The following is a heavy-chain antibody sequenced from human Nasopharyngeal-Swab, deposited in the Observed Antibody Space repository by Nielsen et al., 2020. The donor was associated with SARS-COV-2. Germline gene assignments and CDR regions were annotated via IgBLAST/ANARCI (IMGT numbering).Heavy chain of an antibody. J-gene: IGHJ5*02. V-gene: IGHV1-69*06. CDR2: IIPMFGTA. D-gene: IGHD2-8*01. CDR3: ARAHPRSCTDGVCFRSQVYNWFDP. Sequence: SVKVSCKASGGTFSSSAITWVRQAPGQGLEWMGGIIPMFGTADYAQKFQGRVTITADRSASTAYMEMNSLRSEDTAVYYCARAHPRSCTDGVCFRSQVYNWFDPWGQGTLVTVSS. CDR1: GGTFSSSA.